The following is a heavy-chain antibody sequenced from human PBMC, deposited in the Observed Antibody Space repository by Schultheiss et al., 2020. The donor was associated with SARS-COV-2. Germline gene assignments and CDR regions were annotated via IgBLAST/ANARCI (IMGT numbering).Heavy chain of an antibody. Sequence: GESLKISCAASGFTFSSYSMNWVRQAPGKGLEWVSGISWNSGSIGYADSVKGRFTISRDNAKNSLYLQMNSLRAEDTALYYCARSGGSYYYGMDVWGQGTTVTVSS. CDR1: GFTFSSYS. V-gene: IGHV3-20*04. J-gene: IGHJ6*02. CDR3: ARSGGSYYYGMDV. D-gene: IGHD2-15*01. CDR2: ISWNSGSI.